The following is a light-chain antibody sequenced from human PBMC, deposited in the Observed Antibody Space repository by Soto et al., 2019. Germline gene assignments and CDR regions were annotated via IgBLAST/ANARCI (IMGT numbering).Light chain of an antibody. CDR3: QSYDSSLTGWV. Sequence: QSVLTQPPSASATPGQSVTSSCSGSSSNIARRSVYWYQLLPGTAPKLLIYDYNKRPSGVPDRFSGSKSGTSASLAITGLQAEDEADYYCQSYDSSLTGWVFGTGTKV. CDR2: DYN. CDR1: SSNIARRS. V-gene: IGLV1-40*01. J-gene: IGLJ1*01.